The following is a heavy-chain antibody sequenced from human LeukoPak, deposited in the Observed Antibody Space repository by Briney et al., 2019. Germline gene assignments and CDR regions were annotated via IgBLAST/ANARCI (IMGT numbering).Heavy chain of an antibody. J-gene: IGHJ4*02. V-gene: IGHV3-33*01. CDR2: IWYDGSNK. CDR3: ARENYYDSSGYYLNFDY. Sequence: GGSLRLSCAASGFTFSSYGMHWVRQAPGKGLEWVAVIWYDGSNKYYADSVKGRFTISRDNSKNTLYLQVNSLRAEDTAVYYCARENYYDSSGYYLNFDYWGQGTLVTVSS. CDR1: GFTFSSYG. D-gene: IGHD3-22*01.